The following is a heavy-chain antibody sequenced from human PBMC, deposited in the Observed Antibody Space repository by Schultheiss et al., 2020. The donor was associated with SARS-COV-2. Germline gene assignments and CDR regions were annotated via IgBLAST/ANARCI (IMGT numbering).Heavy chain of an antibody. J-gene: IGHJ5*02. V-gene: IGHV6-1*01. CDR1: GDSVSSNSAA. CDR2: TYYRSKWYN. CDR3: AREYSSGWYLHFNNWFDP. D-gene: IGHD6-19*01. Sequence: SETLSLTCAISGDSVSSNSAAWNWIRQSPSRGLEWLGRTYYRSKWYNDYAVSVKSRITINPDTSKNQFSLQLNSVTPEDTAVYYCAREYSSGWYLHFNNWFDPWGQGTLVTVSS.